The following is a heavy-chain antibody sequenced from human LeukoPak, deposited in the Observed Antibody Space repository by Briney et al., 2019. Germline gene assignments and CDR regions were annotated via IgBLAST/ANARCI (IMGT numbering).Heavy chain of an antibody. D-gene: IGHD3-10*01. J-gene: IGHJ3*02. CDR1: GGSISRYY. CDR3: ARSDYHNSGSHTVFDAFDI. CDR2: IDDSGNT. Sequence: SETLSLTCTVSGGSISRYYWSWIRRPPGKGLEWLGYIDDSGNTNYNPSLKSQVTITVDKSKNQFSLKLSFVTAADTAMYYCARSDYHNSGSHTVFDAFDIWGQGTRVTVSS. V-gene: IGHV4-59*01.